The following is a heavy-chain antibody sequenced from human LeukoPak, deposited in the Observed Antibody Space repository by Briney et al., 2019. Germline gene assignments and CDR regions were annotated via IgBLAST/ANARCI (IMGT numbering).Heavy chain of an antibody. Sequence: PGGSLRLSCAASGFTFSSYAMSWVRQAPGKGLEWVSAISGSGGSTYYAASVKGRFTISRDNSKNPLYLQMNSLRAEDTAVYYCAKSLTKYYYDSSGYSWGQGTLVTVSS. D-gene: IGHD3-22*01. V-gene: IGHV3-23*01. CDR1: GFTFSSYA. J-gene: IGHJ4*02. CDR3: AKSLTKYYYDSSGYS. CDR2: ISGSGGST.